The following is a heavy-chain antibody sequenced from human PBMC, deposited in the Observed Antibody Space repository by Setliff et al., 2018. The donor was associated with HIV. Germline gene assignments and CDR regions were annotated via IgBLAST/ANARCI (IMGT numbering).Heavy chain of an antibody. D-gene: IGHD2-2*01. Sequence: SETLSLTCTVSGGSISSYYWSWIRQPPGKGLEWIGYIYTSGSTNYNPSLKSRVTISFDTSKNQFSLKLSSVTAADTAVYYCARDRDIVVVPASPQGYYYYMDVWGKGTTVTVSS. V-gene: IGHV4-4*09. CDR1: GGSISSYY. J-gene: IGHJ6*03. CDR2: IYTSGST. CDR3: ARDRDIVVVPASPQGYYYYMDV.